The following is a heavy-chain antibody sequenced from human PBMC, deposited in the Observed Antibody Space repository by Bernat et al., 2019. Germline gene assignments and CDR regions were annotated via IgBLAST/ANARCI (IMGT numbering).Heavy chain of an antibody. CDR2: IDPSDSNT. J-gene: IGHJ5*02. V-gene: IGHV5-10-1*03. D-gene: IGHD3-3*01. CDR1: GYSFSTYW. Sequence: EVQLVQSGAELKKPGESLRISCKGSGYSFSTYWISWVRQQPGKGLEWMGMIDPSDSNTNYSPSFQGHVTMSVDRSIKTVYLQWSSLGASDTAVYYCARGVYESCSGDYPFDWFDPWGQGTRVTVTS. CDR3: ARGVYESCSGDYPFDWFDP.